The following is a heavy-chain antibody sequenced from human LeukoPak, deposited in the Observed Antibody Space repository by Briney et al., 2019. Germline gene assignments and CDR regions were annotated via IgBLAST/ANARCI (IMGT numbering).Heavy chain of an antibody. CDR1: GFTFSDYY. Sequence: GGSLRLSCAASGFTFSDYYMSWIRQAPGKGLEWVSYISSSGSTIYNADSVKGRFTISRDNSKNTLYLQMNSLRAEDTAVYYCAKEGDWNPRNYFDYWGQGTLVTVSS. V-gene: IGHV3-11*01. D-gene: IGHD1-1*01. CDR3: AKEGDWNPRNYFDY. J-gene: IGHJ4*02. CDR2: ISSSGSTI.